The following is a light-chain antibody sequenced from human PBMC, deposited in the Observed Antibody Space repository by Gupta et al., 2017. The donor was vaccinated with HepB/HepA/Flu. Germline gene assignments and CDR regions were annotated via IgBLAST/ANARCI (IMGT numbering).Light chain of an antibody. J-gene: IGLJ2*01. CDR2: EVS. CDR1: RSDVGSYNL. CDR3: CSYAGSSTSGVV. Sequence: QSALTQPASVSGSPGQSITISCTGTRSDVGSYNLVSWYQQHPGKAPKLMIYEVSKRPSGVSNRFSGSKSGNTASLTISGLQAEDEADYYCCSYAGSSTSGVVFGGGTKLTVL. V-gene: IGLV2-23*02.